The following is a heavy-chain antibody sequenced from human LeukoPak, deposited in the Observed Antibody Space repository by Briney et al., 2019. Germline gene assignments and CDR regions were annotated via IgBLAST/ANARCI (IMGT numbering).Heavy chain of an antibody. D-gene: IGHD5-12*01. J-gene: IGHJ4*02. CDR2: MSYDGTNK. CDR3: AKDLGATINPWYYFDN. V-gene: IGHV3-30*18. Sequence: QSGGSLRLSCAASGFTFSSNGMHWVRQAPGKGLEWVAVMSYDGTNKYYGDSVKGRFTISRDNSKNTLYLQMNSLRAEDTAMYYCAKDLGATINPWYYFDNWGQGTLVTVSS. CDR1: GFTFSSNG.